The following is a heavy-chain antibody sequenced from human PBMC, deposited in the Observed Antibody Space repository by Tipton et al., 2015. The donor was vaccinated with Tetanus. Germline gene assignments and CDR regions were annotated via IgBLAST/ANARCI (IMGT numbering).Heavy chain of an antibody. CDR2: IDSDGSGT. D-gene: IGHD2-2*01. V-gene: IGHV3-74*01. CDR1: GFTFSTSW. Sequence: SLRLSCEASGFTFSTSWMHWVRQAPGKGLVWVSRIDSDGSGTTYADSVKGRFTISRDNAKNTLYLQMNSLRAEDTAVYYCVRVLKGAKCSRSSCYGYGMDVWGQGTTVTVSS. CDR3: VRVLKGAKCSRSSCYGYGMDV. J-gene: IGHJ6*02.